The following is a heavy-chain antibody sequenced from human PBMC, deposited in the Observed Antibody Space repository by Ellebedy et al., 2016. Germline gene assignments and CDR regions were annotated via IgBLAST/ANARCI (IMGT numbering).Heavy chain of an antibody. Sequence: SVKVSXXASGYTFTSYDMHWVRQAPGQGLEWMGGIIPIFGTANYAQKFQGRVTITADKSTSTAYMELSSLRSEDTAVYYCAREGLPTDPQTYYYGMDVWGQGTTVTVSS. D-gene: IGHD4-11*01. CDR1: GYTFTSYD. CDR2: IIPIFGTA. CDR3: AREGLPTDPQTYYYGMDV. V-gene: IGHV1-69*06. J-gene: IGHJ6*02.